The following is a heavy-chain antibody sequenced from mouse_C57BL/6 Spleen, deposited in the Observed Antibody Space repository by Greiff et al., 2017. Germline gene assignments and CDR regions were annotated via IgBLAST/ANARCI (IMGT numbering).Heavy chain of an antibody. J-gene: IGHJ1*03. V-gene: IGHV5-4*01. CDR2: ISDGGSYT. Sequence: EVKLQESGGGLVKPGGSLKLSCAASGFTFSSYAMSWVRQTPEKRLEWVATISDGGSYTYYPDNVKGRFTISRDNAKNNLYLQMSHLKSEDTAMYYCAREGKLWYFDVWGTGTTVTVSS. CDR3: AREGKLWYFDV. CDR1: GFTFSSYA.